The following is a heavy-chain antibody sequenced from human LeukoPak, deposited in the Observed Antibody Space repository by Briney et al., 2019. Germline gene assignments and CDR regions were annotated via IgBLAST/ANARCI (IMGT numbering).Heavy chain of an antibody. Sequence: GGSLRLSCAASGFTFSSYGMHWVRQAPGKGLEWVAVIWYDGSNKYYADSVKGRFTISRDNSKNTLYLQMNSLRAEDTAVYYCAKDLLAGGYSYGDQIDYWGQGTLVTVSS. CDR3: AKDLLAGGYSYGDQIDY. CDR1: GFTFSSYG. CDR2: IWYDGSNK. V-gene: IGHV3-33*06. D-gene: IGHD5-18*01. J-gene: IGHJ4*02.